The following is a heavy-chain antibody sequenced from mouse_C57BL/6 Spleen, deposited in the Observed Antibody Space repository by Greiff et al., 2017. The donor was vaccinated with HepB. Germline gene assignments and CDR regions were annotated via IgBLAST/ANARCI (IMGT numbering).Heavy chain of an antibody. CDR2: IDPETGGT. Sequence: VQLQQSGAELVRPGASVTLSCKASGYTFTDYEMHWVKQTPVHGLEWIGAIDPETGGTAYNQKFKGKAILTADKSSSTAYMELRSLTSEDSAVYYCTRGPYYGSSPFAYWGQGTLVTVSA. D-gene: IGHD1-1*01. CDR3: TRGPYYGSSPFAY. CDR1: GYTFTDYE. J-gene: IGHJ3*01. V-gene: IGHV1-15*01.